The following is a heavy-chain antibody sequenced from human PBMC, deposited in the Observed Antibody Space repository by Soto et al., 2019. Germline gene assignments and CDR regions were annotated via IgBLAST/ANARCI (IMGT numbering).Heavy chain of an antibody. V-gene: IGHV3-33*01. Sequence: QVQLVESGGGMVQPGRSLRLSCAASGFTFSSYGMHWVRQAPGKGLEWVAVIWYDGSNKYYADSVKGRFTISRDNSKNTLYLQMNSLRAEDTAVYYCARDPFLYSSSAYYFDYWGQGTLVTVSS. CDR1: GFTFSSYG. CDR2: IWYDGSNK. CDR3: ARDPFLYSSSAYYFDY. J-gene: IGHJ4*02. D-gene: IGHD6-13*01.